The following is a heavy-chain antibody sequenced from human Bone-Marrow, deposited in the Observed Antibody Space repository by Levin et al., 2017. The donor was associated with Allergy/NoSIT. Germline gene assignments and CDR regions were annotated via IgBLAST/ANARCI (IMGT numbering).Heavy chain of an antibody. Sequence: PGESLKISCQASGYSFTSFWFGWVRQRPGKGLEWMGLIFPSDSDTRVSPSFQGQIIMSVDKSINTAYLQWSSLKASDSAMYYCARRDSDGSTSFAFWGQGTLFTVSP. CDR2: IFPSDSDT. CDR3: ARRDSDGSTSFAF. J-gene: IGHJ4*02. CDR1: GYSFTSFW. D-gene: IGHD2-2*01. V-gene: IGHV5-51*01.